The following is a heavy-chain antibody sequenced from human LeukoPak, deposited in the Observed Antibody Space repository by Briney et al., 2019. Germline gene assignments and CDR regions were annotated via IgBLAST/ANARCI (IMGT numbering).Heavy chain of an antibody. CDR1: GGSVSSTNW. CDR2: VHLDGRT. Sequence: SETLSLTCGVSGGSVSSTNWWTWIRQPPGKGLEWIGEVHLDGRTNFNPSLKSRLTMSVDLSENHVSLKLTSVTAADTAVYYCARGRGARSSRWYNWFDPWGQGTLVTVSS. J-gene: IGHJ5*02. CDR3: ARGRGARSSRWYNWFDP. V-gene: IGHV4-4*02. D-gene: IGHD6-13*01.